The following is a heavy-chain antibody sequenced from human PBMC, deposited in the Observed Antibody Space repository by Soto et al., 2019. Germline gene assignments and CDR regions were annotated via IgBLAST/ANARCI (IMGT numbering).Heavy chain of an antibody. CDR3: ARDFGTGDYRYFQH. CDR1: GFTFSSYW. V-gene: IGHV3-74*01. D-gene: IGHD4-17*01. Sequence: EVQLVESGGGLVQPGASLRLSCAASGFTFSSYWMHWVRQAPGKGLVWVSRINNDESSTTYADSVKGRFTISRDNAKNTLYLQMNSLRAEDTAVYYCARDFGTGDYRYFQHWGQGTLVTVSS. CDR2: INNDESST. J-gene: IGHJ1*01.